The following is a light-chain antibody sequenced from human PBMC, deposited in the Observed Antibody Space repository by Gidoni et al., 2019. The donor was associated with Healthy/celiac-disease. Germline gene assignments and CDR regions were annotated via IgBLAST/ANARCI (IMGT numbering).Light chain of an antibody. Sequence: DIVLTQSPGNLSLSPGERATLSCSASQSVSSSYLAWYQQKPGQAPRLLIYGASSRATGIPDRFSGGGSGTDFALTISRLEPEDFAVYYCQQYGSSPQTFGQGTKVEIK. CDR3: QQYGSSPQT. J-gene: IGKJ1*01. V-gene: IGKV3-20*01. CDR2: GAS. CDR1: QSVSSSY.